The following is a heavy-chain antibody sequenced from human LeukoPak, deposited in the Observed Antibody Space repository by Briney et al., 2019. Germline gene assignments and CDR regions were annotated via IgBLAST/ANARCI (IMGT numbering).Heavy chain of an antibody. CDR2: ISWNSGSI. V-gene: IGHV3-9*03. CDR3: AKGGYSSSWHEDYFDY. CDR1: GFTFSTYA. D-gene: IGHD6-13*01. Sequence: GGSLRLSCAASGFTFSTYAMHWVRQAPGKGLEWVSGISWNSGSIGYADSVKGRFTISRDNAKNSLYLQMNSLRAEDMALYYCAKGGYSSSWHEDYFDYWGQGTLVTVSS. J-gene: IGHJ4*02.